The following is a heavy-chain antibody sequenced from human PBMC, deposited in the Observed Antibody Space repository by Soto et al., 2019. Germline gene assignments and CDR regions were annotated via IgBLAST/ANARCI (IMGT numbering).Heavy chain of an antibody. J-gene: IGHJ6*02. CDR1: GFTFSSYW. V-gene: IGHV3-74*01. CDR2: INSDGSST. D-gene: IGHD3-10*01. CDR3: ARPLPRGSGSYYNYYGMDV. Sequence: GGSLRLSCAASGFTFSSYWMHWVRQAPGKGLVWVSRINSDGSSTSYADSVKGRFTISRDNAKNTLYLQMNSLRAEDTAVYYCARPLPRGSGSYYNYYGMDVWGQGTTVTVSS.